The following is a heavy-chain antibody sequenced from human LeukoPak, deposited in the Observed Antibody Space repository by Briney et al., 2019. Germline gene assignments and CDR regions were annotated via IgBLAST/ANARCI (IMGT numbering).Heavy chain of an antibody. Sequence: GGTLRLSCAASGFTFSSYEMNWVRQARGKGLVWVSYISSSGSTRYYADSVKCRFTISRDNAKNSLYLQMNSLRAEDTAVYYCAGLGITMIGGVWGKGTTVTISS. CDR2: ISSSGSTR. D-gene: IGHD3-10*02. J-gene: IGHJ6*04. CDR3: AGLGITMIGGV. V-gene: IGHV3-48*03. CDR1: GFTFSSYE.